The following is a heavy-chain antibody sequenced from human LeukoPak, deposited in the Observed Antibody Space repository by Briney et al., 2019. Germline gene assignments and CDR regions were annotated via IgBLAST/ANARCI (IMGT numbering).Heavy chain of an antibody. CDR1: GYTFTSYY. J-gene: IGHJ6*02. CDR3: ARDLVYCGGDCYSDYYYYGMDV. CDR2: INPSGGST. V-gene: IGHV1-46*01. Sequence: ASVKVSCKASGYTFTSYYMHWVRQAPGQGLEWMGIINPSGGSTSYAQKFQGRVTMTRDTSTSTVCMELSSLRSEDTAVYYCARDLVYCGGDCYSDYYYYGMDVWGQGTTVTVSS. D-gene: IGHD2-21*02.